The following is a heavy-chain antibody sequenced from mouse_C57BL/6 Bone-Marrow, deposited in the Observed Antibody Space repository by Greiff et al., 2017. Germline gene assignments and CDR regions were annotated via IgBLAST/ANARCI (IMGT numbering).Heavy chain of an antibody. Sequence: EVQGVESGGDLVKPGGSLKLSCAASGFTFSSYGMSWVRQTPDKRLEWVATISSGGSYTYYPDSVQGRFTISRDNAKNTLYLQMSSLKSEDTAMYYCARPLIYYYGSSYYAMDYWGQGTSVTVSS. CDR3: ARPLIYYYGSSYYAMDY. V-gene: IGHV5-6*01. D-gene: IGHD1-1*01. CDR1: GFTFSSYG. CDR2: ISSGGSYT. J-gene: IGHJ4*01.